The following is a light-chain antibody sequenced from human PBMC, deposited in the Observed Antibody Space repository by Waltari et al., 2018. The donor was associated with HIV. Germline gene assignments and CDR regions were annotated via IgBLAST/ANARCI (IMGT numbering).Light chain of an antibody. CDR1: QSFSSNY. J-gene: IGKJ1*01. CDR2: GAS. CDR3: HQYGRSPKT. V-gene: IGKV3-20*01. Sequence: EIVLTQSPGTLSLSPGERATLSCRASQSFSSNYLAWYQQKPGQAPRLLICGASSRATGIPDRFSGSGSGTDFTLTISRLEPEDFAVYYCHQYGRSPKTFGQGTKVEIK.